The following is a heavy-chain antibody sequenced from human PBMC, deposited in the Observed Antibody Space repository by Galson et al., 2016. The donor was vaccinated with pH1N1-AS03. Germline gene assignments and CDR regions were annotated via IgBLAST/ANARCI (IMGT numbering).Heavy chain of an antibody. D-gene: IGHD3-16*01. CDR3: AREPWGSTQGEY. J-gene: IGHJ4*02. CDR2: IYGGGDT. V-gene: IGHV3-53*01. CDR1: GFTINNNY. Sequence: SLRLSCAASGFTINNNYMSWVRQAPGKGLEWVSVIYGGGDTFYADSVKGRFTISRDNSKSTVYLQMNSLRVEDTAVYYCAREPWGSTQGEYWGQGTLVTVSS.